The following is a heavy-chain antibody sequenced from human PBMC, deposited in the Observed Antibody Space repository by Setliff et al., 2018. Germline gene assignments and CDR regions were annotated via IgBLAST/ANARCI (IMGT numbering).Heavy chain of an antibody. D-gene: IGHD4-17*01. CDR2: ISAYSGKA. CDR3: ARSPYTMGIHDYGGPQDYYGMDV. J-gene: IGHJ6*02. Sequence: ASVKVSCKASGYTFTNYGITWVRQAPGQGLEWMGWISAYSGKAYYAQKLQDRATMTTDTSTSTAYMELRSLRPDDTAVYYCARSPYTMGIHDYGGPQDYYGMDVWGQGTTVTVSS. CDR1: GYTFTNYG. V-gene: IGHV1-18*01.